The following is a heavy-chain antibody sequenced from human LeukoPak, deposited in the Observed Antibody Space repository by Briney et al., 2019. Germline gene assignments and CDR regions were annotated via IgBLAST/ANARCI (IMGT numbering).Heavy chain of an antibody. J-gene: IGHJ4*02. CDR1: GFTFSSYG. CDR3: AKGGSSGWPFDY. V-gene: IGHV3-30*18. Sequence: GGSLRLSCAASGFTFSSYGMHWVRQAPGKGLEWVAVISYDGSNKYYADSVKGRFTISRDNSKNTLYLQMNSLRAEDTAVYYCAKGGSSGWPFDYWGQGPLLTVSS. CDR2: ISYDGSNK. D-gene: IGHD6-19*01.